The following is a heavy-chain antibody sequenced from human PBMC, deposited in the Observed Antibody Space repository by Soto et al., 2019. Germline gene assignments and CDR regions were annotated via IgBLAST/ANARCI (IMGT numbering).Heavy chain of an antibody. CDR3: ARRSIAAPIWNY. D-gene: IGHD6-6*01. V-gene: IGHV3-74*01. CDR2: INSDGSST. CDR1: GFTFSSYW. J-gene: IGHJ4*02. Sequence: EVQLVESGGGLVQPGGSLRLSCAASGFTFSSYWMHWVRQAPGKGLVWVSRINSDGSSTSYADSVKGRFTISRDNAKNTLYLQMNSLRDEDTAVYYCARRSIAAPIWNYWGQGTLVTVSS.